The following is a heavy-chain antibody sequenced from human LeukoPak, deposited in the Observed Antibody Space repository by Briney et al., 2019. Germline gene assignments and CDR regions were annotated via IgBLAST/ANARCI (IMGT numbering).Heavy chain of an antibody. D-gene: IGHD2-8*01. J-gene: IGHJ4*02. V-gene: IGHV4-34*01. Sequence: SETLSLTCAVDGGSFSGYYWSWIRQPPGKGLEWIGEINHSGSTNYNPSLKSRVTISVDTSKNQFSLKLSSVTAADTAVYYCARGTLYCTNGVCYYYYFDYWGQGTLVTVSS. CDR2: INHSGST. CDR1: GGSFSGYY. CDR3: ARGTLYCTNGVCYYYYFDY.